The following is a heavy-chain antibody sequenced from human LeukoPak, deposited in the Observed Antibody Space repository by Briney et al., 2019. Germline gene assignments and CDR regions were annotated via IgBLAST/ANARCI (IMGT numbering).Heavy chain of an antibody. Sequence: GASVKVSCKVSGYTLTELSMHWVRQAPGKGLEWMGIIYPGDSDTRYSPSFQGQVTISADKSISTAYLQWNSLKASDTAMYYCARRISESAIYTVAYFDYWGQGTLVTVSS. D-gene: IGHD4-23*01. CDR2: IYPGDSDT. V-gene: IGHV5-51*01. J-gene: IGHJ4*02. CDR1: GYTLTELS. CDR3: ARRISESAIYTVAYFDY.